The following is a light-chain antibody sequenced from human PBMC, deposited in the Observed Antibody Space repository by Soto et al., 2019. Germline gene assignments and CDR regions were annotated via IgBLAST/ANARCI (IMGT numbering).Light chain of an antibody. CDR2: EAS. Sequence: DIQMTQSPATLSGSAVDRVTITCXDSQDISHYVAWYQQKPGKAPKVLIYEASTLQSGVPSRFSGSGSGTDFTLTISSLQPEDFATYYCQQVKNNLPLTFGGGTKVDIK. CDR1: QDISHY. CDR3: QQVKNNLPLT. J-gene: IGKJ4*01. V-gene: IGKV1-9*01.